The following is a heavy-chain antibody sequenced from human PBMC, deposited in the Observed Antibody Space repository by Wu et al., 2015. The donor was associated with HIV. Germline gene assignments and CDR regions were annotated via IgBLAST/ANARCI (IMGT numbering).Heavy chain of an antibody. J-gene: IGHJ2*01. Sequence: VQLVQSGAEVKKPGAVSEGLLARLLVTSFTSYGISWVRQAPGQGLEWMGWISVYNGNTEYSQKLQDRVTMTIQTSTSTAYMELTSLRSEDTAVYYCARDRRVYTSGWYDYWYFDLRGRGTLVTVSS. CDR1: VTSFTSYG. CDR2: ISVYNGNT. CDR3: ARDRRVYTSGWYDYWYFDL. D-gene: IGHD6-19*01. V-gene: IGHV1-18*01.